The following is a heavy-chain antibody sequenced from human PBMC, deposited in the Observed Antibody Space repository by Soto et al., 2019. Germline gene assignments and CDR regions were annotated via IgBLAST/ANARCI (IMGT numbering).Heavy chain of an antibody. CDR2: ISADNGNT. V-gene: IGHV1-18*01. D-gene: IGHD1-26*01. CDR1: GYTFTSHG. J-gene: IGHJ4*02. Sequence: ASVKVSCKTTGYTFTSHGISWVRQAPGQGLEWMGWISADNGNTNSSQRFQGRVTITRDTSASTAYMELSSLRFEDTAVYYCARNLDGSGSYFDYWGQGTPVTVSS. CDR3: ARNLDGSGSYFDY.